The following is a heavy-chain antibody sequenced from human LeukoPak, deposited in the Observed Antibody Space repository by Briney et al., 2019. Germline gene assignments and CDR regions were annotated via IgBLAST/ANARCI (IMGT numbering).Heavy chain of an antibody. D-gene: IGHD3-10*01. CDR3: ARHRESITMVRGALIFGFDY. J-gene: IGHJ4*02. Sequence: SETLSLTCTVSGGFISSSNYYWGWIRQPPGKGLEWIGSIYYSGSTYYNPSLKSRVTISVDTSKSQFSLKLSSVTAADTAVYYCARHRESITMVRGALIFGFDYWGQGTLVTVSS. CDR2: IYYSGST. CDR1: GGFISSSNYY. V-gene: IGHV4-39*01.